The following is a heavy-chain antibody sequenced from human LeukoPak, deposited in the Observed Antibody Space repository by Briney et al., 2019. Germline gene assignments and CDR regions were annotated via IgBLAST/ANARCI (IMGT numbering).Heavy chain of an antibody. V-gene: IGHV3-21*01. J-gene: IGHJ4*02. CDR2: ISSSSSYI. D-gene: IGHD6-13*01. CDR1: GFTFSSYS. CDR3: ARDSSSWFQGADY. Sequence: GGSLRLSCAASGFTFSSYSMNWVRQAPGKGLEWVSSISSSSSYIYYADSVKGRFTISRDNAKNSLYLQMNSLRAEDTAVYYCARDSSSWFQGADYWGQGTLVTVSS.